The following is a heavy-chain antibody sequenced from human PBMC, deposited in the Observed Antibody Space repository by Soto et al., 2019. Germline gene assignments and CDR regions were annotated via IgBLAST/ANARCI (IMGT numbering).Heavy chain of an antibody. J-gene: IGHJ6*03. D-gene: IGHD2-15*01. CDR1: GAAFSNYT. CDR2: VIPLLDAS. CDR3: ASGKSQMSQDRMGFYYYMDV. Sequence: QVQLVQSGADVKKPGSSVTISCTASGAAFSNYTFTWVRRAPGEGLAWVGRVIPLLDASNYAEKFQDRVTIRADRSTSTVYMELSGLRSEDSAIYYCASGKSQMSQDRMGFYYYMDVWGKGTSVTVSS. V-gene: IGHV1-69*08.